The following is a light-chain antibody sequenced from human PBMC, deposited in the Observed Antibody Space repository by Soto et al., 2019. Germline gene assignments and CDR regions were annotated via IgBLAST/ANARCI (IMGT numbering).Light chain of an antibody. V-gene: IGKV3D-20*01. CDR3: QQYGSSPPYT. CDR2: DAS. Sequence: EIVLTQSPATLSLSPGERATLSCGASQSVSNSYLAWYQQKPGLAPRLLIYDASSRATGIPDRFSGSGSGTYFTLSISRLEPEDFAVYYCQQYGSSPPYTFGHGTKLELK. J-gene: IGKJ2*01. CDR1: QSVSNSY.